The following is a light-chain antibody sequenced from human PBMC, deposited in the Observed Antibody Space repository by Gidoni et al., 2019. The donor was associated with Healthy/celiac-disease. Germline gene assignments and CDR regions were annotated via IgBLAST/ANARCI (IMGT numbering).Light chain of an antibody. CDR3: QQSYSTPPHT. V-gene: IGKV1-39*01. Sequence: DIQMTQSPSSLSASVGDRVTITCRASQSISSYLNWYQQKPGKAPKLLIYAASSLQSGVPSRFSGSGSGTDFTLTISSLQPEDFATYYCQQSYSTPPHTFXXXTKLEIK. CDR2: AAS. J-gene: IGKJ2*01. CDR1: QSISSY.